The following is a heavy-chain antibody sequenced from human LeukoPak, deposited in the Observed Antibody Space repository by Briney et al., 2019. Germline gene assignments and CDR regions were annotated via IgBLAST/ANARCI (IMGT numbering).Heavy chain of an antibody. CDR1: GFTFSSYW. D-gene: IGHD2-2*01. V-gene: IGHV3-74*01. CDR3: ARAFDTSWDYYYMDV. Sequence: GGSLRLSCAASGFTFSSYWMHWVRQAPGKGLVWVSRINSDGSSTSYADSVKGRFTISRDNAKNTLYLQMYSLRAEDTAVYYCARAFDTSWDYYYMDVWGKGTTVTVSS. J-gene: IGHJ6*03. CDR2: INSDGSST.